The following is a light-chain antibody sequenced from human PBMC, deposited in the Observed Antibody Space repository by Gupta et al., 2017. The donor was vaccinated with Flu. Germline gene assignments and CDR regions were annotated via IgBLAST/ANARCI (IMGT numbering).Light chain of an antibody. CDR1: QSISSY. CDR2: AAS. J-gene: IGKJ3*01. Sequence: PSSLSASVGDRVTITCRASQSISSYLNWYQQKPGKAPKLLIYAASTLQSGVPSRFSGSGSGTDFTLTISSLQPEDFATYYCQQSYSTPPTFGHGTKVDIK. CDR3: QQSYSTPPT. V-gene: IGKV1-39*01.